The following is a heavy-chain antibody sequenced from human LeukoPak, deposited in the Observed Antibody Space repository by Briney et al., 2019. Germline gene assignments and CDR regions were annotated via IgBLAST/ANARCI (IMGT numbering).Heavy chain of an antibody. CDR1: GFTFCDYA. Sequence: PGGSLRLSCTASGFTFCDYAMSWVRQAPGKGLEWVGFIRSKAYGGTTEYAASVKGRFTISRDDSKSIAYLQMYSLKTEDTAVYYCTTDYYDSSGYYPFDYWGQGTLVTVSS. CDR3: TTDYYDSSGYYPFDY. D-gene: IGHD3-22*01. V-gene: IGHV3-49*04. J-gene: IGHJ4*02. CDR2: IRSKAYGGTT.